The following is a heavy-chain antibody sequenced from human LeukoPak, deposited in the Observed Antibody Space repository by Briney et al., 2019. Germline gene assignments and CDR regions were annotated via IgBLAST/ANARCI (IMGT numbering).Heavy chain of an antibody. CDR3: ARDKSYGDSEDY. V-gene: IGHV3-64*04. CDR2: ISSNGGST. J-gene: IGHJ4*02. CDR1: GFTFSYYA. Sequence: GGSLRLSCSASGFTFSYYAMHWVRQAPGKGLEYVSAISSNGGSTDYADSVKGRFTISRDNAKNSLSLQMNSLRAKDTALYYCARDKSYGDSEDYWGQGTLVTVSS. D-gene: IGHD4-17*01.